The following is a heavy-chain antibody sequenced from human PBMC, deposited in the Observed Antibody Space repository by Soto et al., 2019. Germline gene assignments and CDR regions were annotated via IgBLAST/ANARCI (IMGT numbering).Heavy chain of an antibody. V-gene: IGHV4-4*02. CDR1: GGSISRSNW. CDR2: IYHSGST. CDR3: ASRIAAARTDEAEYFQH. D-gene: IGHD6-13*01. J-gene: IGHJ1*01. Sequence: PSETLSLTCAVSGGSISRSNWWSWVRQPPGKGLEWIGEIYHSGSTNYNPSLKSRVTISVDKSKNQLPLKLTSVTAADTAVYYCASRIAAARTDEAEYFQHWGQGTLVTVSS.